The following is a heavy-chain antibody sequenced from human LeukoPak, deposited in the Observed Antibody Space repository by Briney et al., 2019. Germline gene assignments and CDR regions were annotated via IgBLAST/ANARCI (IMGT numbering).Heavy chain of an antibody. D-gene: IGHD3-9*01. CDR3: AKDYYDVLTGQPLSFDS. V-gene: IGHV3-23*01. CDR1: GLIFSGYA. Sequence: PGGSLRLSCADSGLIFSGYAVNWVRQAPGKGLEWVSSITATGGSTYYADSVKGRFTISRDNTENTLHLHMNGLRAEDTAVYYCAKDYYDVLTGQPLSFDSWGQGILVTVSS. J-gene: IGHJ4*02. CDR2: ITATGGST.